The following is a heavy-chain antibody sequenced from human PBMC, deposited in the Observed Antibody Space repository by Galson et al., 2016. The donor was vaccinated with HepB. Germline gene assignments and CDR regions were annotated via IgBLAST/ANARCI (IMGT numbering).Heavy chain of an antibody. D-gene: IGHD6-19*01. CDR2: ISGGGTNT. V-gene: IGHV3-23*01. CDR1: GFTFSSLP. CDR3: AVKSVAGTFDY. Sequence: SLRLSCAASGFTFSSLPMSWVRQAPGKGLDCVSVISGGGTNTYYADSVKGRFIISRDNSKNTLYLEMNSLTVEDSAMYFCAVKSVAGTFDYWGQGTLVTVSS. J-gene: IGHJ4*02.